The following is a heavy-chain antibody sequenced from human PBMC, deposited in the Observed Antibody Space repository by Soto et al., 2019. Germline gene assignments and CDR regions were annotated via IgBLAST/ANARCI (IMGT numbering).Heavy chain of an antibody. V-gene: IGHV4-30-4*01. CDR3: ARGYDSSGYFYYFDY. CDR2: IYYSGST. Sequence: SETLSLTCTVSGGSISSGDYYWSWIRQPPGKGLEWIGYIYYSGSTYYNPSLKSRVTISVDTSKNQFSLKLSSVTAADTAVYYCARGYDSSGYFYYFDYWGQGTLVTVSS. J-gene: IGHJ4*02. CDR1: GGSISSGDYY. D-gene: IGHD3-22*01.